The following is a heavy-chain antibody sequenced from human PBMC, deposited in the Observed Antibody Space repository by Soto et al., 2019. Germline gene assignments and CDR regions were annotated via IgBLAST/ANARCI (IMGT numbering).Heavy chain of an antibody. CDR2: IYWDDDK. CDR1: GFSVSTSGVG. V-gene: IGHV2-5*02. J-gene: IGHJ5*02. Sequence: QITLKESGPTLVKPTQTLTLTCTFSGFSVSTSGVGVGWIRQPPVKALEWLALIYWDDDKRYSPSLKSRLTITKDTSKNQVVLTMTNMDPVDTATYYCAYGDYVGNWFDPWGQGTLVTVSS. D-gene: IGHD4-17*01. CDR3: AYGDYVGNWFDP.